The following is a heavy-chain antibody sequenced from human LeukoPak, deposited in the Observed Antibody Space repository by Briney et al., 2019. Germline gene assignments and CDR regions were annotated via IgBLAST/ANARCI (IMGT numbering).Heavy chain of an antibody. J-gene: IGHJ5*02. CDR1: GFTFSNVW. V-gene: IGHV3-43*02. D-gene: IGHD1-26*01. Sequence: QSGGSLRLSCAASGFTFSNVWMSWVRQAPGKGLEWISVISGDGDNTHYADSVKGRFTISRDNSKNSLYLQMSSLRADDTALYYCAKGVRSGTYYNCFDPWGQGTLVTVSS. CDR3: AKGVRSGTYYNCFDP. CDR2: ISGDGDNT.